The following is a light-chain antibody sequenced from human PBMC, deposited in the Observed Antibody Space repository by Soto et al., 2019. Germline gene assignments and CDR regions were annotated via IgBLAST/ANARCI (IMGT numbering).Light chain of an antibody. CDR2: EVT. V-gene: IGLV2-14*01. J-gene: IGLJ1*01. CDR3: SSYTTSSTRV. CDR1: SCDVGIYNY. Sequence: SALTQPASVSGSPGQSIAISCTGSSCDVGIYNYVSWYQQHPGKVPKLIIYEVTNRPSGVSNRFSGSKSGNTASLTISGLQAEDEADYYCSSYTTSSTRVFGTGTKVTVL.